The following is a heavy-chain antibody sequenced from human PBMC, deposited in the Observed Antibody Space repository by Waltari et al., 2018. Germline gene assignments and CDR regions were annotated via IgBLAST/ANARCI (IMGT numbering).Heavy chain of an antibody. CDR2: IYWNDDK. CDR1: GFSLSTSGVA. CDR3: AHSLSIAAAGYAEYFQH. D-gene: IGHD6-13*01. J-gene: IGHJ1*01. V-gene: IGHV2-5*01. Sequence: QITLKESGPTLVNPTQTLTLTCTFSGFSLSTSGVAVGWIRQPPGKALEWLALIYWNDDKRYSPSLKSSLTITKDTSKNQVVLTMTNMDPVDTATYYCAHSLSIAAAGYAEYFQHWGQGTLVTVSS.